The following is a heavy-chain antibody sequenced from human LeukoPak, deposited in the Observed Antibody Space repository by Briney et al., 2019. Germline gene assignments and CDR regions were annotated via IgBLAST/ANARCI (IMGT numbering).Heavy chain of an antibody. V-gene: IGHV3-9*01. D-gene: IGHD5-24*01. CDR3: VKEKQRWLQYILDY. CDR1: GFTLDDYA. J-gene: IGHJ4*02. Sequence: TGGSLRLSCAATGFTLDDYAMHWVRQAPGKGLEWVSGISWNSGSIAYADSLKGRFTISRDNAKNSLYLQMNSLRAEDTALYYCVKEKQRWLQYILDYWGQGTLVTVSS. CDR2: ISWNSGSI.